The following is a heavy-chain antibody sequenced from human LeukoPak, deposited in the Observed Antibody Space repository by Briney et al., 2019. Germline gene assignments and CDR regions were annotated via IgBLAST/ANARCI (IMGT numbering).Heavy chain of an antibody. CDR2: INPNSGGT. J-gene: IGHJ6*03. V-gene: IGHV1-2*02. CDR3: ARRAVAYYYYYYMDV. D-gene: IGHD6-19*01. Sequence: ASVKVSCKASGYTFTGYYMHWVRQAPGQGLEWMGWINPNSGGTNYAQKFQGRVTMTRDMSTSTVYMELSSLRSEDTAVYYCARRAVAYYYYYYMDVWGKGTTVTVSS. CDR1: GYTFTGYY.